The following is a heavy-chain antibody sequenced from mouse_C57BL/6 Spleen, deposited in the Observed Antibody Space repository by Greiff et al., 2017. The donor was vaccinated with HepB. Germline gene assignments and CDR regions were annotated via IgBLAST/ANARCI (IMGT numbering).Heavy chain of an antibody. Sequence: EVKFEESGPGLVKPSQSLSLTCSVTGYSITSGYYWNWIRQFPGNKLEWMGYISYDGSNNYNPSLKNRISITRDTSKNQFFLKLNSVTTEDTATYYCARDEGWLPFAYWGQGTLVTVSA. CDR1: GYSITSGYY. J-gene: IGHJ3*01. D-gene: IGHD2-3*01. CDR3: ARDEGWLPFAY. V-gene: IGHV3-6*01. CDR2: ISYDGSN.